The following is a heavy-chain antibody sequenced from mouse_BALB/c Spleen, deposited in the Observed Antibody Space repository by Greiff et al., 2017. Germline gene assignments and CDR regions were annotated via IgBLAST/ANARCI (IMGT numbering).Heavy chain of an antibody. CDR2: INSNGGST. V-gene: IGHV5-6-3*01. CDR1: GFTFSSYG. Sequence: EVKLVESGGGLVQPGGSLKLSCAASGFTFSSYGMSWVRQTPDKRLELVATINSNGGSTYYPDSVKGRFTISRDNAKNTLYLQMSSLKSEDTAMYYCARDRGSFYYAMDYWGQGTSVTVSS. D-gene: IGHD1-2*01. J-gene: IGHJ4*01. CDR3: ARDRGSFYYAMDY.